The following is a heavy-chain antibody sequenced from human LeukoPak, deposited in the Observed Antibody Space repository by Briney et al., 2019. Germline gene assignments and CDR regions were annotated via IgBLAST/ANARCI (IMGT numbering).Heavy chain of an antibody. V-gene: IGHV1-18*04. CDR2: ISVCNGNT. CDR1: GYTFTSYN. Sequence: ASVKVSCKASGYTFTSYNINWVRQAPGQGLEWMGWISVCNGNTHYAQKLQGRVTMTTDTSTSTAYMELRSLRSDDTAVYYCARGSSPVVADFDYWGQGTLVTVSS. J-gene: IGHJ4*02. D-gene: IGHD3-22*01. CDR3: ARGSSPVVADFDY.